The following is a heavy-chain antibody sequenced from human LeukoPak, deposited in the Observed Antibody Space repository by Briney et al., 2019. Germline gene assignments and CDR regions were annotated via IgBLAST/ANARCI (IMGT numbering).Heavy chain of an antibody. V-gene: IGHV3-64*01. CDR2: ISSNGGST. CDR1: GFTFSSYA. CDR3: ARGSGSYYNTPYDY. Sequence: PGGSLRLSCAASGFTFSSYAMHWVRQAPGKGLEYVSVISSNGGSTYYANSVKGRFTISRDNSKNTLYLQMGSLRAEDMAVYYCARGSGSYYNTPYDYWGQGTLVTVSS. D-gene: IGHD3-10*01. J-gene: IGHJ4*02.